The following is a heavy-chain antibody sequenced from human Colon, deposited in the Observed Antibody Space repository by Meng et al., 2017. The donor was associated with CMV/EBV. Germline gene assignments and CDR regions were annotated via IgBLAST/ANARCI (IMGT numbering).Heavy chain of an antibody. CDR1: GFSFSSYD. J-gene: IGHJ4*02. Sequence: GGSLRLSCAASGFSFSSYDMSWARQAPGKGLEWVSIISGSGGSTYYADSVKGRFTISRDNSKNTLYLQMNSLTAEDTALYYCDGSDFWGQGTLVTVSS. V-gene: IGHV3-23*01. D-gene: IGHD6-25*01. CDR2: ISGSGGST. CDR3: DGSDF.